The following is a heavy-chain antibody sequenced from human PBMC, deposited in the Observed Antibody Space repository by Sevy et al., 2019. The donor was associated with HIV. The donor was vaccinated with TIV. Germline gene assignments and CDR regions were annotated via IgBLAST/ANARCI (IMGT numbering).Heavy chain of an antibody. V-gene: IGHV4-34*01. CDR1: GGSFSGYY. CDR2: INHSGST. Sequence: SETLSLTCAVYGGSFSGYYWSWVRQPPGKGLEWIGEINHSGSTNYNPSLKSRVTISLDTFKNQFSLKLSSVTAADTAVFYCARGLNRSRGYYYFYYMDVWGKGTTVTVSS. J-gene: IGHJ6*03. CDR3: ARGLNRSRGYYYFYYMDV.